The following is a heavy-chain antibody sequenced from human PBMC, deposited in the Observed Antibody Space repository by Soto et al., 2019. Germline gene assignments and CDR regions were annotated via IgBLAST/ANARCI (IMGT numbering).Heavy chain of an antibody. Sequence: GGSLRLSCAASGFTFSNYWMHWVRQTPGKGLVWVSHMDSDGSMTTYADSVKGRFTISRDNAKNTLYLQMNSLRVEDTAVYYCLRDDFRLGIYYRGLGSLVTVSA. D-gene: IGHD1-26*01. CDR3: LRDDFRLGIYY. V-gene: IGHV3-74*01. J-gene: IGHJ4*02. CDR2: MDSDGSMT. CDR1: GFTFSNYW.